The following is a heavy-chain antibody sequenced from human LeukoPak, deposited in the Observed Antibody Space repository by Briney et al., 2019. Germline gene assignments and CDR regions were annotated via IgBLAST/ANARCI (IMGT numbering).Heavy chain of an antibody. V-gene: IGHV3-53*01. J-gene: IGHJ4*02. CDR2: IYSGGST. Sequence: GGSLRLSCAASGFTVSSNYMSWVRQAPGKGLEWVSVIYSGGSTYYADSVKGRFTISRDNSKNTLYLQMNSLRAEDTAVYYCAKDPHYYDSSGYYYDFDYWGQGTLVTVSS. CDR3: AKDPHYYDSSGYYYDFDY. D-gene: IGHD3-22*01. CDR1: GFTVSSNY.